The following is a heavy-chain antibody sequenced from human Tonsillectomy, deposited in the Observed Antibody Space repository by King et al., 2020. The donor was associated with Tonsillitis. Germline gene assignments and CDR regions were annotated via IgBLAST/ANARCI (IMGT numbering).Heavy chain of an antibody. Sequence: VQLVESGGGLVKPGGSLRLSCAASGFSFSDYSMNWVRQAPGKGLEWVSSISSSGSYIYYADSVKGRFTISRDNAKNSLYLQMNSLRVEDTAVYYCARGAIFGVVINEGPDYWGQGTLVTVSS. CDR1: GFSFSDYS. D-gene: IGHD3-3*01. CDR3: ARGAIFGVVINEGPDY. V-gene: IGHV3-21*01. CDR2: ISSSGSYI. J-gene: IGHJ4*02.